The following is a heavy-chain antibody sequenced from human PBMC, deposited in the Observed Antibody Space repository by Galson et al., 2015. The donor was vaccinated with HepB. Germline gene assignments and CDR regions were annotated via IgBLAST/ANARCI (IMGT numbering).Heavy chain of an antibody. Sequence: SVKVSCKASGGTFSSYTISWVRQAPGQGLEWMGRIIPILGIANYAQKFQGRVTITADKSTSTAYMELSSLRSEDTAVYYCASSRIVATISYYFDYWGQGTLVTVSS. V-gene: IGHV1-69*02. D-gene: IGHD5-12*01. CDR3: ASSRIVATISYYFDY. J-gene: IGHJ4*02. CDR1: GGTFSSYT. CDR2: IIPILGIA.